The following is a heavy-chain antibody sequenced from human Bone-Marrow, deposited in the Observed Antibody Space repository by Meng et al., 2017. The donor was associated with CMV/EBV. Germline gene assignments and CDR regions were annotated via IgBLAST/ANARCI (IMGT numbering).Heavy chain of an antibody. V-gene: IGHV3-30*07. J-gene: IGHJ3*02. CDR1: GFTFSSYA. D-gene: IGHD3-16*01. CDR3: ARDHPHYVWTFDI. Sequence: GGSLRLSCAASGFTFSSYAMHWVRQAPGKGLEWVAVISYDGSNKYYADSVKGRFTISRDNSKNTLYLQMNSLRAEDTAVYYCARDHPHYVWTFDIWGQGTMVTVSS. CDR2: ISYDGSNK.